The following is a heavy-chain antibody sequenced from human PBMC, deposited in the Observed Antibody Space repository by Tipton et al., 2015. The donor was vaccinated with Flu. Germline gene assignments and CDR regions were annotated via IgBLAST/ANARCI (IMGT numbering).Heavy chain of an antibody. CDR2: ISSSSSTI. V-gene: IGHV3-48*01. J-gene: IGHJ3*02. D-gene: IGHD6-19*01. CDR1: GFTFSSYS. Sequence: SLRLSCAASGFTFSSYSMNWVRQAPGKGLEWVSYISSSSSTIYYADSVKGRFTISRDNSKNTLYLQMNSLRAEDTAVYYCAREDRGSSGWDDAFDIWGQGTMVTVSS. CDR3: AREDRGSSGWDDAFDI.